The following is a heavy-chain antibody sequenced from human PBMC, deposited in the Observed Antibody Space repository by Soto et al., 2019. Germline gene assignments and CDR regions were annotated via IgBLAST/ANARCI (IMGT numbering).Heavy chain of an antibody. CDR3: ARNLNFRYFDWLLSYFDY. J-gene: IGHJ4*02. D-gene: IGHD3-9*01. CDR1: GFTVTSNY. V-gene: IGHV3-66*01. Sequence: GGSLRLSCAASGFTVTSNYMSWVRQAPGKGLEWVSVIYSGGTTYYADSVKGRFTVSRDNSKNTLYLQMNSLRAEDTAVYYCARNLNFRYFDWLLSYFDYWGQGTLVTVSS. CDR2: IYSGGTT.